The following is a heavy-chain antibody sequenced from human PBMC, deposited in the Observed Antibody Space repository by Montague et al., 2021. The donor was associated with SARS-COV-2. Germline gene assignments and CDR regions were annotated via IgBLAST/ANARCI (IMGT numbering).Heavy chain of an antibody. CDR2: IDWDDDK. D-gene: IGHD3-16*01. J-gene: IGHJ6*02. V-gene: IGHV2-70*01. CDR3: ARIPFTRGIYLATGGEYGMDV. CDR1: GFSLSTSGMC. Sequence: PALVKPTQTLTLTCTFSGFSLSTSGMCVSWIRQPPGKALEWLALIDWDDDKYYSTSLKTRLTISKDTSKNQVVLTMTNMDPVDTATYYCARIPFTRGIYLATGGEYGMDVWGQGTTVTVSS.